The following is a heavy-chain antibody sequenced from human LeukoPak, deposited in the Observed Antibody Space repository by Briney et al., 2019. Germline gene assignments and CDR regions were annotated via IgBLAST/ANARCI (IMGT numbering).Heavy chain of an antibody. Sequence: SETLSLTCAVSDYSISSGYYWGWVRQPPGKGLEWIGSIYHGGNIYYNPSLKSRVTISVDTSKNQFPLKLSSVTAADTAVYYCARDEGYGDGTFDIWGPGTMITVSS. CDR1: DYSISSGYY. CDR3: ARDEGYGDGTFDI. V-gene: IGHV4-38-2*02. D-gene: IGHD4-17*01. J-gene: IGHJ3*02. CDR2: IYHGGNI.